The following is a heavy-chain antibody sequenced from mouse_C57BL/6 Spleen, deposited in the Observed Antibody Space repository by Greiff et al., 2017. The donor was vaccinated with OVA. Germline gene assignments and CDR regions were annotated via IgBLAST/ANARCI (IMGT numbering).Heavy chain of an antibody. Sequence: VQLQQSGAELVRPGASVKLSCTASGFNIKDYYMHWVKQRPEQGLEWIGRIDPEDGDTEYAPKFKGKATITADTSSNKAYLQLSSLTSEDTAVYYCTISNSYAMDYWGQGTSVTVSS. D-gene: IGHD2-5*01. CDR2: IDPEDGDT. J-gene: IGHJ4*01. CDR1: GFNIKDYY. V-gene: IGHV14-1*01. CDR3: TISNSYAMDY.